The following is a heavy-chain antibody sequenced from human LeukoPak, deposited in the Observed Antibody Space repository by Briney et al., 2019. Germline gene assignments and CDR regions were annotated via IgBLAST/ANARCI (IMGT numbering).Heavy chain of an antibody. CDR2: IYYSGST. D-gene: IGHD3-10*01. V-gene: IGHV4-39*01. Sequence: SETLSLTCTVSGGSISSSSYYWGWIRQPPGKGLEWIGSIYYSGSTYYNPSLKSRVTISVDTSKNQFSLKLSSVTAADTAVFYCARRYYGSGSYYFDYWGQGTLVTVSS. CDR3: ARRYYGSGSYYFDY. CDR1: GGSISSSSYY. J-gene: IGHJ4*02.